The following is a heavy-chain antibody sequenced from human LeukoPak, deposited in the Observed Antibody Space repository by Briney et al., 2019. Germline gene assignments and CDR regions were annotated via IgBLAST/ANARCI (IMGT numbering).Heavy chain of an antibody. CDR3: ASPSEPSDPNCSSTSCDRYYYYMDV. D-gene: IGHD2-2*02. J-gene: IGHJ6*03. CDR2: ISYDGSNK. CDR1: GFTFSSYA. V-gene: IGHV3-30-3*01. Sequence: GRSLRLSCAASGFTFSSYAMHWVRQAPGKGLEWVAVISYDGSNKYYADSVKGRFTISRDNSKNTLYLQMNSLRAEDTAVYYCASPSEPSDPNCSSTSCDRYYYYMDVWGKGTTVTVSS.